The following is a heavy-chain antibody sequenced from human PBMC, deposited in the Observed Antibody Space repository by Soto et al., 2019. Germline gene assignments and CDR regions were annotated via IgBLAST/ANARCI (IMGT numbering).Heavy chain of an antibody. CDR1: GGSISSYY. D-gene: IGHD5-18*01. CDR3: ARRYGSWFDY. V-gene: IGHV4-59*08. CDR2: IYYSGST. J-gene: IGHJ4*02. Sequence: PSETLSLTCTVSGGSISSYYWSWIRQPPGKGLEWIGYIYYSGSTNYNPSLKSRVTISVDTSKNQFSLKLSSVTAADTAVYYCARRYGSWFDYWGQATLVTVSS.